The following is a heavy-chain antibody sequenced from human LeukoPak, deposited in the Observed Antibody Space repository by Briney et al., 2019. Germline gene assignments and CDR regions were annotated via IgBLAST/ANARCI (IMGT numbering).Heavy chain of an antibody. Sequence: SETLSLTCTVSGGSISSGGYYWSWIRQHPGKGLEWIGYIYYSGSTYYNPSLKSRVTISVDTSKNQFSLKLSSVTAADTAVYYCAGRIAAAGDSIDYWGQGTLVTVSS. D-gene: IGHD6-13*01. CDR3: AGRIAAAGDSIDY. CDR1: GGSISSGGYY. V-gene: IGHV4-31*03. J-gene: IGHJ4*02. CDR2: IYYSGST.